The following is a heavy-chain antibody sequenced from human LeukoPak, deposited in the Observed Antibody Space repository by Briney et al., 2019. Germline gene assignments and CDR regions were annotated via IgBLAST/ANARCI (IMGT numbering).Heavy chain of an antibody. Sequence: SETLSLTCTVSGGSISTYYWSWIRQPPGKGLEWIGYIYYSGNTNNNPSLRSRVTMSVDTSKNQFSLNLSPVTAADTAVYYCARVGRGNFDYWGQGTLVTVSS. CDR2: IYYSGNT. CDR3: ARVGRGNFDY. J-gene: IGHJ4*02. CDR1: GGSISTYY. V-gene: IGHV4-59*01. D-gene: IGHD3/OR15-3a*01.